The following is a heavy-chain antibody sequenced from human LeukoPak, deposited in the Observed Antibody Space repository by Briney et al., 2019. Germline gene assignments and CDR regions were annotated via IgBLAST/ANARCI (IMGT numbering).Heavy chain of an antibody. CDR2: LNSDGSST. D-gene: IGHD3-22*01. V-gene: IGHV3-74*01. J-gene: IGHJ4*02. Sequence: GGSLRLSCAASGFTFSNYWMHWVRQAPGKGLVWVSRLNSDGSSTNYADSVKGRFTISRDNSKNTLYLQMNSLRAEDTAVYYCAKDSISGSSPYYFDYWGQGTLVTVSS. CDR3: AKDSISGSSPYYFDY. CDR1: GFTFSNYW.